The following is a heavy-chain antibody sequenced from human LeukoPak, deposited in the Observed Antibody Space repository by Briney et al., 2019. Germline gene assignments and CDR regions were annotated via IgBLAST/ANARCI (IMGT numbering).Heavy chain of an antibody. J-gene: IGHJ3*01. Sequence: GASVKVSCMASGYTFTSYDINWVRQATGQGLEWMGWMNPNSGNTCYAQTFQSRDTMTRNTSTSTAYMELRSLRTEDTAVYYCARAILSSSAWEGWDQGTMVTVSS. CDR3: ARAILSSSAWEG. V-gene: IGHV1-8*01. CDR1: GYTFTSYD. D-gene: IGHD6-19*01. CDR2: MNPNSGNT.